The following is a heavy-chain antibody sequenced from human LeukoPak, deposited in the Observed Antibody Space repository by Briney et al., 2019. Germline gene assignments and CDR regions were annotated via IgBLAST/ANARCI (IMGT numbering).Heavy chain of an antibody. Sequence: GGSLRLSCAASGFTFSDYYMSWIRQAPGKGLEWVSYISSSGGTIYYADSVKGRFTISRDNAKNSLYLQMNSLRAEDTAVYYCARESPYRYCSSTSCPGGGGAFDIWGQGTMVTVSS. CDR1: GFTFSDYY. J-gene: IGHJ3*02. CDR3: ARESPYRYCSSTSCPGGGGAFDI. CDR2: ISSSGGTI. V-gene: IGHV3-11*01. D-gene: IGHD2-2*01.